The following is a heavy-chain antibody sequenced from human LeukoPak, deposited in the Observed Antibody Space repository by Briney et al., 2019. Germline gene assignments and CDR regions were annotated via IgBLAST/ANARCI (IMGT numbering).Heavy chain of an antibody. D-gene: IGHD6-13*01. J-gene: IGHJ4*02. CDR2: MNPNSGNT. CDR1: GYTFTSYY. V-gene: IGHV1-8*03. CDR3: ARALPYNPYSSSAHYFDY. Sequence: ASVKVSCKASGYTFTSYYMHWVRQATGQGLEWMGWMNPNSGNTGYAQKFQGRVTITRNTSISTAYIELSSLRSEDTAVYYCARALPYNPYSSSAHYFDYWGQGTLVTVSS.